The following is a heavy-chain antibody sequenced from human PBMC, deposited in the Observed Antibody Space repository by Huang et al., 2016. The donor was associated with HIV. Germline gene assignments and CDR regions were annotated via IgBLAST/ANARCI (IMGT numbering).Heavy chain of an antibody. J-gene: IGHJ4*02. CDR3: ATVDYYDTSGPQRGYFDN. D-gene: IGHD3-22*01. V-gene: IGHV1-69*01. CDR2: IIPSRGTA. Sequence: QVQLVQSGAEVKKPGSSVKVSCKASGGSFRNFAIGWVRQAPGQGLEWVGGIIPSRGTANDAQKFQVRVTIIADESTSTAYMELSSLRSEDTAVYYCATVDYYDTSGPQRGYFDNWGQGTLVTVSS. CDR1: GGSFRNFA.